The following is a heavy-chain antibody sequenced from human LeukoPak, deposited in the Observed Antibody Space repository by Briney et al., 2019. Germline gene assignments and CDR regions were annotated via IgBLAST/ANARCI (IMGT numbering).Heavy chain of an antibody. Sequence: ASVKVSCKASGYTFTGCYMHWVRQAPGQGLEWMGWINPNSGGTNYAQKFQGRVTMTRDTSISTAYMELSRLRSDDTAVYYCAREGDYSLLRAKYNWFDPWGQGTLVTVSS. CDR3: AREGDYSLLRAKYNWFDP. V-gene: IGHV1-2*02. J-gene: IGHJ5*02. CDR1: GYTFTGCY. CDR2: INPNSGGT. D-gene: IGHD4-11*01.